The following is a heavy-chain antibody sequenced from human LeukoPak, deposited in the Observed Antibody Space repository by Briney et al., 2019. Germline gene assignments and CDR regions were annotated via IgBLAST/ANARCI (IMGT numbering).Heavy chain of an antibody. D-gene: IGHD2-15*01. CDR3: AKLGYCSGGSCYPFYCYYYYMDV. J-gene: IGHJ6*03. CDR1: GFTFSSYG. Sequence: PGRSLRLSCAASGFTFSSYGMHWVRQAPGKGLEWVAVIWYDGSNKYYADSVKGRFTISRDNSKNTLYLQMNSLRAEDTAVYYCAKLGYCSGGSCYPFYCYYYYMDVWGKGTTVTVSS. V-gene: IGHV3-33*06. CDR2: IWYDGSNK.